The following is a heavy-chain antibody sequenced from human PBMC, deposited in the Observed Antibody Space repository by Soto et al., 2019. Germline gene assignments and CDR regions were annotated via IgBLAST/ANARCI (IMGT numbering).Heavy chain of an antibody. CDR2: IIPIFGTA. V-gene: IGHV1-69*13. CDR1: GGTFSSYA. J-gene: IGHJ3*02. Sequence: GASVKVSCKASGGTFSSYAISWVRQAPGQGLEWMGGIIPIFGTANYAQKFQGRVTITADESTSTAYMELSSLRSEDTAVYYCAGELVVVTHDAFDIWGQGTMVTVS. D-gene: IGHD3-22*01. CDR3: AGELVVVTHDAFDI.